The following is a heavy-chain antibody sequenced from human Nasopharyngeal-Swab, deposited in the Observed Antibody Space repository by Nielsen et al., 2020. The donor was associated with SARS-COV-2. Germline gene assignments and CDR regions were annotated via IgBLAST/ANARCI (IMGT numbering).Heavy chain of an antibody. J-gene: IGHJ5*02. CDR3: ARERRWLQGNWFDP. Sequence: GSLRLSCTVSGYSISSGYYWGWIRQPPGKGLEWIGSIYHSGSTYYNPSLKSRVTISVGTSKNQFSLKLSSVTAADTAVYYCARERRWLQGNWFDPWGQGTLVTVSS. V-gene: IGHV4-38-2*02. CDR2: IYHSGST. D-gene: IGHD5-24*01. CDR1: GYSISSGYY.